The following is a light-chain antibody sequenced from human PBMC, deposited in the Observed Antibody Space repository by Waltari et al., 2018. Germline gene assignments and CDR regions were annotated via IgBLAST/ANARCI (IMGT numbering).Light chain of an antibody. CDR2: AAS. V-gene: IGKV1-8*01. CDR1: QGISSY. Sequence: AIRMTQSPSSLSASTGDRVPITCRARQGISSYLAWYQQKPGKAPKLLIYAASTLKNGVPSRFSGSGSGTDFTLTISCLQSEDFATYYCQQYYSYPRTFGQGTKVEIK. J-gene: IGKJ1*01. CDR3: QQYYSYPRT.